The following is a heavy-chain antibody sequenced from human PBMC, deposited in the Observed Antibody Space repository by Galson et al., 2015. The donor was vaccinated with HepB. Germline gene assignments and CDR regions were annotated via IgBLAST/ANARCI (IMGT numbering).Heavy chain of an antibody. CDR1: GYSFTSYW. D-gene: IGHD1-26*01. CDR2: IYPGDSDT. V-gene: IGHV5-51*01. J-gene: IGHJ6*02. CDR3: ARHPYRIVGARSDYYGMDV. Sequence: QSGAEVKKPGESLKISCKGSGYSFTSYWIGWVRQMPGKGLEWMGIIYPGDSDTRYSPSFQGQVTISADKSISTAYLQWSSLKASDTAMYYCARHPYRIVGARSDYYGMDVWGQGTTVTVSS.